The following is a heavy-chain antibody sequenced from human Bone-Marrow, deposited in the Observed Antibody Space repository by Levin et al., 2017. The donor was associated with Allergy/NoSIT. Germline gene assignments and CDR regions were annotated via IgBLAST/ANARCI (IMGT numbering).Heavy chain of an antibody. CDR3: GRTTYSSSSVDY. CDR1: GGSVSSSSYY. J-gene: IGHJ4*02. Sequence: PSETLSLTCTVSGGSVSSSSYYWSWIRQPPGQGLEWIGYVYYSGSTNYNPSLSSRVTMSINTSNNHFSLRLSSMTAADTAVYYCGRTTYSSSSVDYWGQGTLVTVS. V-gene: IGHV4-61*03. CDR2: VYYSGST. D-gene: IGHD6-6*01.